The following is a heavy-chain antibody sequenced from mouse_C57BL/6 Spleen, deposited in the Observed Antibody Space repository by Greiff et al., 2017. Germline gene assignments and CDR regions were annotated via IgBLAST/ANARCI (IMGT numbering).Heavy chain of an antibody. CDR1: GFTFSSYA. Sequence: VQLKESGGGLVKPGGSLKLSCAASGFTFSSYAMSWVRQTPEKRLEWVATISDGGSYTYYPDNVKGRFTISRDNAKNNLYLQMSHLKSEDTAMYYCARDRGDYPWFAYWGQGTLVTVSA. V-gene: IGHV5-4*01. J-gene: IGHJ3*01. CDR3: ARDRGDYPWFAY. CDR2: ISDGGSYT. D-gene: IGHD2-4*01.